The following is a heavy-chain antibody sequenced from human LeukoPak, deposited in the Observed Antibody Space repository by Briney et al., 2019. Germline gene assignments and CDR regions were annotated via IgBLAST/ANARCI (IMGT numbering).Heavy chain of an antibody. Sequence: ASVKVSWKVSGYTLTELSMHWVRQAPGKGLEWMGGFDPEDGEAIYAQKFQGRVTMTEDTSTDTAYMELSSLRSEDTAVYYCATVQEVETEYYFDYWGQGTLVTVSS. CDR2: FDPEDGEA. J-gene: IGHJ4*02. CDR3: ATVQEVETEYYFDY. V-gene: IGHV1-24*01. CDR1: GYTLTELS.